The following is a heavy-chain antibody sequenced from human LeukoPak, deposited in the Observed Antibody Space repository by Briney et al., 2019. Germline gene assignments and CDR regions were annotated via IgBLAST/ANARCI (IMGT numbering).Heavy chain of an antibody. V-gene: IGHV3-30*02. J-gene: IGHJ4*02. CDR1: GFTFSSYG. CDR2: IRYDGSNK. Sequence: PGGSLRLSCAASGFTFSSYGMHWVRQTPGKGLEWVAFIRYDGSNKYYADSVKGRFTLSRDNSKNTLYLQMNSLRAEDTAVYHCAKDWAGYCSSTSCYQIDYWGQGTLVTVSS. D-gene: IGHD2-2*01. CDR3: AKDWAGYCSSTSCYQIDY.